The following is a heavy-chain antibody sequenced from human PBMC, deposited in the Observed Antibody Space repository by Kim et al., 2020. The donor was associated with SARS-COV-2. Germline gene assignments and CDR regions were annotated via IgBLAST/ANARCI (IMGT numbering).Heavy chain of an antibody. Sequence: ETLSLTCTVSGGSISSSRYYWGWIRQPPGKGLEWIGSIYSSGSIYYNPSLESRVTISVDTSKNRFSLKLRSVTAADTAVYYCATPRSGYQSFDYWGQGILVTVPS. D-gene: IGHD3-3*01. V-gene: IGHV4-39*02. CDR2: IYSSGSI. CDR3: ATPRSGYQSFDY. J-gene: IGHJ4*02. CDR1: GGSISSSRYY.